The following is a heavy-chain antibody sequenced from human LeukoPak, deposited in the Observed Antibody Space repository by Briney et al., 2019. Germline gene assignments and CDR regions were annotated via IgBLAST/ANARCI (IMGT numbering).Heavy chain of an antibody. CDR2: IIPILGIA. V-gene: IGHV1-69*04. CDR1: GGTFSSYA. CDR3: ARGSLVPKGYFDY. Sequence: ASVKVSCKASGGTFSSYAISWVRQAPGQGLEWMGRIIPILGIANYAQKFQGRVTITADKSTSTAYMELSSPRSEDTAVYYCARGSLVPKGYFDYWGQGTLVTVSS. J-gene: IGHJ4*02. D-gene: IGHD3-10*01.